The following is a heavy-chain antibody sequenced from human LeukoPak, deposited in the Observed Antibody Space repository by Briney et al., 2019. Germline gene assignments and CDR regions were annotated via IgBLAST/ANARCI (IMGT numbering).Heavy chain of an antibody. Sequence: GASVKVSCKASGGTFSSYAISWVRQAPGQGLEWMGRIIPILGIANYAQKFQGRVTITADKSTSTAYMELSSLRSEDTAVYYCLNSIAVAGNVRFDPWGQGTLVTVSS. J-gene: IGHJ5*02. CDR1: GGTFSSYA. V-gene: IGHV1-69*04. D-gene: IGHD6-19*01. CDR2: IIPILGIA. CDR3: LNSIAVAGNVRFDP.